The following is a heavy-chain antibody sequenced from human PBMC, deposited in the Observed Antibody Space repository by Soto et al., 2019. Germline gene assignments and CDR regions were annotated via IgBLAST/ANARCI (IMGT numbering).Heavy chain of an antibody. D-gene: IGHD5-12*01. J-gene: IGHJ5*02. CDR1: GGSISSPTYY. CDR2: IFYNGRT. CDR3: ARGGFSADDESDGFDP. V-gene: IGHV4-39*02. Sequence: SETLSLTCSVSGGSISSPTYYWGWVRRAPGGGPEWIGDIFYNGRTDYNPSLQSRVTISVDTSKNQFSLRLASVTAADTAVYYCARGGFSADDESDGFDPWGHGTLVTGS.